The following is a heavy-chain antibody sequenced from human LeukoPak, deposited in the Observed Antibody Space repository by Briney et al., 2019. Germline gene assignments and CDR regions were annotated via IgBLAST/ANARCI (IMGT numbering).Heavy chain of an antibody. Sequence: KPSETLSLTCTVSGGSISSHYWSWIRQPPGKGLEWIGYIYYSGSTNYNPSLKSRVTISVDTSKNQFSLKLSSVTAADTAVYYCARALTYDFWSGYSYWFDPWGQGTLVTVSS. CDR2: IYYSGST. D-gene: IGHD3-3*01. V-gene: IGHV4-59*11. CDR3: ARALTYDFWSGYSYWFDP. CDR1: GGSISSHY. J-gene: IGHJ5*02.